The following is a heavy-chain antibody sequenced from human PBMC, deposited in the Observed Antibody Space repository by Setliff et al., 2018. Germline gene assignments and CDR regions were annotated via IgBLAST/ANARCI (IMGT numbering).Heavy chain of an antibody. D-gene: IGHD3-3*01. CDR1: GYTFTSYA. V-gene: IGHV1-3*01. CDR3: AREFTRYYNFWSAHRYYTDV. J-gene: IGHJ6*03. Sequence: GASVKVSCKASGYTFTSYAMHWVRQAPGQRLEWMGWINAGNGNTKYSQKFQGRVTITRDTSASTAYMELSSLRSEDTAVYYCAREFTRYYNFWSAHRYYTDVWGKGTTVTVSS. CDR2: INAGNGNT.